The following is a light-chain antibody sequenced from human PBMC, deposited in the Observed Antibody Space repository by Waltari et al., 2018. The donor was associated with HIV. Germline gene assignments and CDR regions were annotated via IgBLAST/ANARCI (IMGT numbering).Light chain of an antibody. V-gene: IGKV3-20*01. Sequence: IVLTKSPGTLSLSPGESATLSCRASQSVSSNYLAWYQQKPGQAPRLLIYGKSSRATGIPDRFSGSGSGTDFTLTISRLEPEDFAVYYCQQYGSSPRTFGQGTKLEIK. J-gene: IGKJ2*01. CDR2: GKS. CDR1: QSVSSNY. CDR3: QQYGSSPRT.